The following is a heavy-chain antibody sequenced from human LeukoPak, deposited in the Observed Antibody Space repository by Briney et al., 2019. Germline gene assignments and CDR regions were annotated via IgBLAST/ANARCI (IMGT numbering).Heavy chain of an antibody. V-gene: IGHV1-3*01. CDR3: ARGNTHCSSTSCYRAYYYGMDV. J-gene: IGHJ6*02. CDR2: INAGNGNT. Sequence: VASVKVSCKASGYTFTSYAMHWVRQAPGQRLEWMGWINAGNGNTKYSQKFQGRVTITRDTSASTAYMELSSLRSEDTAVCYCARGNTHCSSTSCYRAYYYGMDVWGQGTTVTVSS. CDR1: GYTFTSYA. D-gene: IGHD2-2*02.